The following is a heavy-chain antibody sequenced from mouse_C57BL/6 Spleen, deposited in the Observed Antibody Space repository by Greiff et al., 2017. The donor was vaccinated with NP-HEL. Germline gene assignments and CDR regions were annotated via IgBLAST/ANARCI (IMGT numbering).Heavy chain of an antibody. CDR1: GYAFSSSW. V-gene: IGHV1-82*01. J-gene: IGHJ3*01. CDR3: ARGGYYGSRSFAY. CDR2: IYPGDGDT. Sequence: QVQLQQSGPELVKPGASVKISCKASGYAFSSSWMNWVKQRPGKGLEWIGRIYPGDGDTNYNGKFKGKATLTADKSSSTAYMQLSSLTSEDSAVYFCARGGYYGSRSFAYWGQGTLVTVSA. D-gene: IGHD1-1*01.